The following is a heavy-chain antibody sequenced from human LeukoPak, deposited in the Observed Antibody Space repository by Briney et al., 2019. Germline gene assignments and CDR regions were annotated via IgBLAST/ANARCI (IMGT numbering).Heavy chain of an antibody. J-gene: IGHJ4*02. V-gene: IGHV3-21*01. Sequence: GGSLTLACAPSGSTISSYSMNCVRQRPGEGLERLSSISRGSSYIYYADSVKGRFTISRDNAKSSLYLQMNGLRAEDTAVYYCSGYGTLDYWGQGTLVTVSS. CDR2: ISRGSSYI. CDR3: SGYGTLDY. D-gene: IGHD5-12*01. CDR1: GSTISSYS.